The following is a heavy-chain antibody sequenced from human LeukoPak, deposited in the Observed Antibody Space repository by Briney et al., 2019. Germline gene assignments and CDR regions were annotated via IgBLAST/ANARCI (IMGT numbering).Heavy chain of an antibody. Sequence: PGGSLRLSCAASGFTFSSYKMNWVRQAPGKGLEWVSLISSSSSVIYYVDSVKGRFTISRDNAKNSLYLQMNSLRAEDTAVYYCARGTTSDYWGQGTLVTVSS. CDR2: ISSSSSVI. CDR1: GFTFSSYK. D-gene: IGHD1-14*01. V-gene: IGHV3-21*01. J-gene: IGHJ4*02. CDR3: ARGTTSDY.